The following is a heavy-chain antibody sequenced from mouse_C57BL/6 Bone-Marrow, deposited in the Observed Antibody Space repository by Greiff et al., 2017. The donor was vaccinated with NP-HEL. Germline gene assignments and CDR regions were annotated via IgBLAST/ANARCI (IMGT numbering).Heavy chain of an antibody. D-gene: IGHD1-1*01. CDR1: GYTFTDYN. Sequence: EVQLQESGPELVKPGASVKIPCKASGYTFTDYNMDWVKQSHGKSLEWIGDINPNNGGTIYNQKFKGKATLTVDKSSSTAYMELRSLTSEDTAVYYCARARDTTVEFAYWGQGTLVTVSA. CDR3: ARARDTTVEFAY. V-gene: IGHV1-18*01. J-gene: IGHJ3*01. CDR2: INPNNGGT.